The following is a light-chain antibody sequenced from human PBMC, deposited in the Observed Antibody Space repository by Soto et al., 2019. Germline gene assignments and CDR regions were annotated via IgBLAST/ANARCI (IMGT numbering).Light chain of an antibody. CDR1: SGHSSYI. J-gene: IGLJ3*02. CDR2: VEGSGSY. Sequence: QSVLTQSSSASASLGSSVKLTCTLSSGHSSYIIAWHQQQPGKAPRCLMKVEGSGSYNKGSGVPDRFSGSSSGADRYLTISNLQSEDEADYYCETWDSSTRVFGGGTKLTVL. CDR3: ETWDSSTRV. V-gene: IGLV4-60*03.